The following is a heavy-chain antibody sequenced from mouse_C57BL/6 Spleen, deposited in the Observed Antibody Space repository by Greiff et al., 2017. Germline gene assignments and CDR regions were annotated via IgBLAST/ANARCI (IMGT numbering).Heavy chain of an antibody. CDR3: AKNWGLGSLYAMDY. J-gene: IGHJ4*01. CDR2: IWRGGST. Sequence: QVQLKESGPGLVQPSQSLSITCTVSGFSLTSYGVHWVRQSPGKGLEWLGVIWRGGSTDYNAAFMSRLSITKDNSKSQVFFKMNSLQADDTAIYYCAKNWGLGSLYAMDYWGQGTSVTVSS. D-gene: IGHD2-2*01. CDR1: GFSLTSYG. V-gene: IGHV2-5*01.